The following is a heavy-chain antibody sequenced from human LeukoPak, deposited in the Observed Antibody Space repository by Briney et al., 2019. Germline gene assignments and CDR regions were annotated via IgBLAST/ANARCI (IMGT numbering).Heavy chain of an antibody. J-gene: IGHJ3*02. CDR3: AKEAYYSGSGNYPKNGAFDI. V-gene: IGHV4-59*12. D-gene: IGHD3-10*01. Sequence: SETLSLTCTVSGGSISSYYWSWIRQPPGKGLEWIGYIYYSGSTNYNPSLKSRVTISVDTSKNQFSLKLSSVTAADTAVYYCAKEAYYSGSGNYPKNGAFDIWGQGTMVTVSS. CDR1: GGSISSYY. CDR2: IYYSGST.